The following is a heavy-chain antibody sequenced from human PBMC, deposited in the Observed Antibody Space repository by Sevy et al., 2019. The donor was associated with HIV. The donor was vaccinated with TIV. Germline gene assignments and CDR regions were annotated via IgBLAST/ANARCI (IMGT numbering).Heavy chain of an antibody. J-gene: IGHJ6*02. Sequence: GGSLRLSCAASGFTFSTYDMHWVRQAPGKGLEWVAIISQDGSYRYYADSVRGRFSMSRDSSKNTLYLQMSGLSIEDTAVYYCAKNRPPGGSYFSRHGMDVWGRGTTVTVSS. D-gene: IGHD3-16*01. CDR1: GFTFSTYD. V-gene: IGHV3-30*18. CDR2: ISQDGSYR. CDR3: AKNRPPGGSYFSRHGMDV.